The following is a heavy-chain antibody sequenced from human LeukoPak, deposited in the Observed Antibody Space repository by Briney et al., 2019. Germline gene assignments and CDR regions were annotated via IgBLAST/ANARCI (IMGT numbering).Heavy chain of an antibody. Sequence: SSETLSLTCTVSGGSISSYYWSWIRQPPGKGLEWIGFLYYSGSTNYNPTLKSRVTISADTSKNQFSLKLSSVTAADTAVYYCARDFLRYGFDSWGQGTLVTVSS. D-gene: IGHD5-18*01. J-gene: IGHJ4*02. CDR1: GGSISSYY. CDR3: ARDFLRYGFDS. CDR2: LYYSGST. V-gene: IGHV4-59*01.